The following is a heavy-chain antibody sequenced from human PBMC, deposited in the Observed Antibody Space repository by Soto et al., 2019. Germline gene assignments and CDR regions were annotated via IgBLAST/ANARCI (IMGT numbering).Heavy chain of an antibody. J-gene: IGHJ4*02. CDR3: ARSPYLVVGATAIVY. D-gene: IGHD1-26*01. CDR2: MSYDGTNK. V-gene: IGHV3-30-3*01. CDR1: GFTFSSYA. Sequence: QVQLVESGGGVVQPGRSLRLSCAASGFTFSSYAMHWVRQAPGKGLEWVAVMSYDGTNKYYADSVKGRFTISRDNSKNTLYLQMNSLRAEDTAVYYCARSPYLVVGATAIVYWGQGTLVTVSS.